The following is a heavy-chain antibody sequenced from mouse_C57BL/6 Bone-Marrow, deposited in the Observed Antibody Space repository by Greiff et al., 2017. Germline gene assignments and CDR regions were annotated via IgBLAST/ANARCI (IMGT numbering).Heavy chain of an antibody. Sequence: EVQLQQSGAELVRPGASVKLSCTASGFNIKDDYMPWVKQRPEQGLEWVGWIDPGNGDTEYASKFQGKATITADTSSNTAYLQSSSLTSEDIAVCSCTTDPYYDGFAYWGQGTMVTVSA. J-gene: IGHJ3*01. CDR1: GFNIKDDY. CDR3: TTDPYYDGFAY. D-gene: IGHD1-1*01. CDR2: IDPGNGDT. V-gene: IGHV14-4*01.